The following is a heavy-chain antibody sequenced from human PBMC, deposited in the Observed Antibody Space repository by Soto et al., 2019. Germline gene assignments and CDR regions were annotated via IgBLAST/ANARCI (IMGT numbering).Heavy chain of an antibody. V-gene: IGHV3-30-3*01. J-gene: IGHJ4*02. CDR3: ARDQPGPYDSSGYYYWNFDY. D-gene: IGHD3-22*01. CDR2: ISYDGSNK. Sequence: GGSLRLSCAASGFTFSSYAMHWVRQAPGKGLEWVAVISYDGSNKYYADSVKGRFTISRDNSKNTLYLQMNSLRAEDTAVYYCARDQPGPYDSSGYYYWNFDYWGQGTLVTVSS. CDR1: GFTFSSYA.